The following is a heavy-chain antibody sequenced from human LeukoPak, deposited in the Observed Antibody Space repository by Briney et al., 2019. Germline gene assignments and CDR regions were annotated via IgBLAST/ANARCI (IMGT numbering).Heavy chain of an antibody. CDR2: IYSGGST. Sequence: PGGSLRLSCAASGLTVSSNYMNWVRQAPGKGLEWVSVIYSGGSTYYADSVKGRFTISRDNSKNTLLLQMNSLRAEDTAVYYCAVPQSYDIWYGMDVWGKGTTVTVSS. CDR3: AVPQSYDIWYGMDV. V-gene: IGHV3-53*01. D-gene: IGHD3-9*01. CDR1: GLTVSSNY. J-gene: IGHJ6*04.